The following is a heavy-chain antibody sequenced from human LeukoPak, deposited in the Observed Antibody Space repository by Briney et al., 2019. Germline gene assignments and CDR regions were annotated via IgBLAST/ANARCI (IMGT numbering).Heavy chain of an antibody. V-gene: IGHV3-23*01. J-gene: IGHJ4*02. D-gene: IGHD3-16*02. Sequence: GGSLRLSCAASGFTFSSYAMSWVRQAPGKGLEWVSAISGSGGSTYYADSVKGRFTISRDNSKNTLYLQMNSLRAEDTAVYYCARGVWGDYVWGSYRSYYFDYWGQGTLVTVSS. CDR2: ISGSGGST. CDR1: GFTFSSYA. CDR3: ARGVWGDYVWGSYRSYYFDY.